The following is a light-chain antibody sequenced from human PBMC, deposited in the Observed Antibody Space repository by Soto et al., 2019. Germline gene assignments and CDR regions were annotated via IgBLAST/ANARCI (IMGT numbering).Light chain of an antibody. CDR2: GNS. CDR3: PSYDSSLSGYV. J-gene: IGLJ3*02. CDR1: SSNIGAGYD. V-gene: IGLV1-40*01. Sequence: QSVLTQPPSVSGAPGQRVTISCTGSSSNIGAGYDVHWYQQLPGTAPKLLIYGNSNRPSGVPDRFSGSKSGTSASLAITGLQAEDEADYYCPSYDSSLSGYVFGGGTKLT.